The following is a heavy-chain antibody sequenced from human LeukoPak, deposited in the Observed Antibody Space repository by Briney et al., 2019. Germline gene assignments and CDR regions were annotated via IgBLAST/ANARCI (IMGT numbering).Heavy chain of an antibody. CDR3: AHRHTAVAGGAFDI. CDR1: GFSLSTSGVG. J-gene: IGHJ3*02. CDR2: IYWNDDK. Sequence: SGPTLVKPTQTPTLTCTFSGFSLSTSGVGVGWIRQPPGKALEWLALIYWNDDKRYSPSLKSRLTTTKDTSKNQVVLTMTNMDPVDTATYYCAHRHTAVAGGAFDIWGQGTMVTVSS. V-gene: IGHV2-5*01. D-gene: IGHD6-19*01.